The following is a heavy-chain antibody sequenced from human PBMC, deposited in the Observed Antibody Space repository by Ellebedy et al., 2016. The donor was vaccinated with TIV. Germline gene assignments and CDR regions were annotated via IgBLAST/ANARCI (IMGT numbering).Heavy chain of an antibody. J-gene: IGHJ4*02. D-gene: IGHD6-19*01. CDR3: ARAVSSGSLNGAFDY. V-gene: IGHV3-30*04. Sequence: GESLKISCAVSGFSFRSYAMHWVRQAPGKGLQWVAAITHDGSSPFYSDSVKGRFIISRDVSKNTLFLQMNSLKTEDTAVYFCARAVSSGSLNGAFDYWGQGTLVTVSS. CDR2: ITHDGSSP. CDR1: GFSFRSYA.